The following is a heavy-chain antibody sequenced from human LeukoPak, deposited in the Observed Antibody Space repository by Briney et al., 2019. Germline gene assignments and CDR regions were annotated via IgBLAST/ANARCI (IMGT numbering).Heavy chain of an antibody. CDR1: GGSFSGYY. CDR2: INHSGST. CDR3: ARTGPWVRLFRY. J-gene: IGHJ4*02. Sequence: PSETLSLTCAVYGGSFSGYYWSWIRQPPGKGLEWIGEINHSGSTNYNPSPKSRVTISVDTSKNQFSLKLSSVTAADTAVYYCARTGPWVRLFRYWGQGTLVTVSS. D-gene: IGHD3-22*01. V-gene: IGHV4-34*01.